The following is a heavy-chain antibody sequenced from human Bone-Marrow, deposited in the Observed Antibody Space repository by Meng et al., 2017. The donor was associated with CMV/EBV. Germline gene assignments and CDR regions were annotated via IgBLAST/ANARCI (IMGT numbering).Heavy chain of an antibody. CDR3: ARDLGHYCGGDCYSVGFDY. Sequence: GESLKISCVASGFTFNTYWMSWVRQAPGKGLEWVANIKQDGSEKYYVGSVKGRFTISRDNAKNSLYLQMNSLRAEDTAVYYCARDLGHYCGGDCYSVGFDYWGQGTRVTVSS. V-gene: IGHV3-7*01. J-gene: IGHJ4*02. D-gene: IGHD2-21*01. CDR1: GFTFNTYW. CDR2: IKQDGSEK.